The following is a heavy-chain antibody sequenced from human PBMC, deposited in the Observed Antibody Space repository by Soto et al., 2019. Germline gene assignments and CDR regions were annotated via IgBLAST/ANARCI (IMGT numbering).Heavy chain of an antibody. CDR1: GYTLTELS. J-gene: IGHJ4*02. D-gene: IGHD3-10*01. V-gene: IGHV1-24*01. CDR3: ATVWPNCYGSGSLGY. Sequence: ASVKVSCKVSGYTLTELSMHWVRQAPGKGLEWMGGFDPEDGETIYAQKFQGRVTMTEDTSTDTAYMELSSLRSEDTAVYYCATVWPNCYGSGSLGYWGQGTLVTVSS. CDR2: FDPEDGET.